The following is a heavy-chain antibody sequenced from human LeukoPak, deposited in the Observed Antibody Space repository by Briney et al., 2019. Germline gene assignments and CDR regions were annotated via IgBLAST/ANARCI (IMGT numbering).Heavy chain of an antibody. CDR1: GFSFSTIY. D-gene: IGHD2-2*03. V-gene: IGHV3-7*03. CDR3: ARDPYGFAFDI. J-gene: IGHJ3*02. CDR2: INVDGTAE. Sequence: GSLRLSCAASGFSFSTIYMSWVRQTPGQGLEWVANINVDGTAEYYVDSVKGRFTISRDNAKNSLYLQMNSLRAEDTAVYYCARDPYGFAFDIWGQGTVVLVSS.